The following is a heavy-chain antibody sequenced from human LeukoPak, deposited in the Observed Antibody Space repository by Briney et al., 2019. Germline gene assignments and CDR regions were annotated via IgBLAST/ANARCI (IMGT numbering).Heavy chain of an antibody. CDR2: INHSGST. CDR1: GGSFSGYY. V-gene: IGHV4-34*01. D-gene: IGHD3-22*01. J-gene: IGHJ4*02. Sequence: PSETLSLTCAVYGGSFSGYYWSWIRQPPGKGLEWIGEINHSGSTSYNPSLKSRVTISVDTSKNQFSLKLSSVTAADTAVYYCARTPNYSDFSGRFDYWGQGTLVTVSS. CDR3: ARTPNYSDFSGRFDY.